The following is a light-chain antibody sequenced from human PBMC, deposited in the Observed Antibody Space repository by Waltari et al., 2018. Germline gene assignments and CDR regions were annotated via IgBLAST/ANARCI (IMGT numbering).Light chain of an antibody. Sequence: QSALTQPASVSGSPGQSITISCTGTSSDIGSYNYVSWYQQHPGKAPKLVIYEVTNRPSGLLDRFAGSKSGNTASLTISGLQPEDEATYHCSAYAGSELVLFGGGTKLTVL. J-gene: IGLJ2*01. CDR2: EVT. CDR1: SSDIGSYNY. V-gene: IGLV2-14*03. CDR3: SAYAGSELVL.